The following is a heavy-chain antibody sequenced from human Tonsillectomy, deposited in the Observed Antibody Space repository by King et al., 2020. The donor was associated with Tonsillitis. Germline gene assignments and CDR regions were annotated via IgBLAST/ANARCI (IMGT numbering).Heavy chain of an antibody. V-gene: IGHV3-66*01. CDR2: IYSGGST. Sequence: EVQLVESGGGLVQPGGSLRLSCAASGFTVSSNYMSWVRQAPGKGLEWVSVIYSGGSTYYADSVKGRFTISRDNSKNTLYLQMNSLRAEDTAVYYCARDPRNGYSSGWYHPWGQGTLVTVSS. CDR1: GFTVSSNY. J-gene: IGHJ5*02. CDR3: ARDPRNGYSSGWYHP. D-gene: IGHD6-19*01.